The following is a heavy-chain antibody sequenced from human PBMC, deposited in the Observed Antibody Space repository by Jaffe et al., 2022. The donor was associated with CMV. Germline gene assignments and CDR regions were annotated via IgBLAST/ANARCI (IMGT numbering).Heavy chain of an antibody. CDR2: ISSSSSTI. D-gene: IGHD3-3*01. V-gene: IGHV3-48*02. J-gene: IGHJ6*02. Sequence: EVQLVESGGGLVQPGGSLRLSCAASGFTFSSYSMNWVRQAPGKGLEWVSYISSSSSTIYYADSVKGRFTISRDNAKNSLYLQMNSLRDEDTAVYYCARDQANRRDFWSGYYYYGMDVWGQGTTVTVSS. CDR3: ARDQANRRDFWSGYYYYGMDV. CDR1: GFTFSSYS.